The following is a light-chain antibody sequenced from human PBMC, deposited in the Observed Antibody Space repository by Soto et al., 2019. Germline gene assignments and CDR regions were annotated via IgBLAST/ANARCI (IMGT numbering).Light chain of an antibody. J-gene: IGKJ1*01. Sequence: DIVMTQSPLSLPVTPGEPASLSCRSSQSLLHSNGYNYLDWYLQKPGQSPQLLIYLGSSRASGVPDRFSGGGSGTDFTLKISSVEAEDVGIYYCLQALHTPPTFGQGTKVDIK. CDR3: LQALHTPPT. V-gene: IGKV2-28*01. CDR1: QSLLHSNGYNY. CDR2: LGS.